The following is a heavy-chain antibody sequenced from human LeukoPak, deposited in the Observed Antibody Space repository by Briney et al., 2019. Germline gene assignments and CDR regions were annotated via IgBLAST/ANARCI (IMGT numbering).Heavy chain of an antibody. CDR2: FSSSGSTI. V-gene: IGHV3-48*03. D-gene: IGHD6-13*01. CDR3: ARDVSSSWYFNYGMDV. Sequence: GGPLNLSFAASGLPLVGFKLNWFGRVQGKGLNGFYYFSSSGSTIYYAASVKGRYTISRDNAKNSLYLQMNSLRAEDTAVYYCARDVSSSWYFNYGMDVWGQGTTVTVSS. J-gene: IGHJ6*02. CDR1: GLPLVGF.